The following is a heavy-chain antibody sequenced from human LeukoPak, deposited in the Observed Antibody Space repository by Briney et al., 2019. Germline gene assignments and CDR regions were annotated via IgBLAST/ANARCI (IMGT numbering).Heavy chain of an antibody. D-gene: IGHD2-2*01. CDR1: GYTFTSYD. CDR2: MNPNSGNT. CDR3: ARGLFVVDYYYYGMDV. Sequence: SVKVSCKASGYTFTSYDINWVRQAPGQGLEWMGWMNPNSGNTGYAQKFQGRVTMTRNTSISTAYMELSSLRSEDTAVYYCARGLFVVDYYYYGMDVWGQGTTVTVSS. J-gene: IGHJ6*02. V-gene: IGHV1-8*01.